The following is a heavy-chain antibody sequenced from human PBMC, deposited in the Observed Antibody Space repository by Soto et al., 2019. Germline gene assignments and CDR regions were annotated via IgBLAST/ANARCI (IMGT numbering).Heavy chain of an antibody. CDR2: INHSGST. CDR3: ARDRSLSPPYYNYNGMDV. V-gene: IGHV4-34*01. Sequence: QVQLQQWGAGLLKPSETLSLTCAVYGGSFSGYYWSWIRQPPGKGLEWIGEINHSGSTNYNPSLMSRVTISVHTSKNQFSLKLSSVSAADTAVYYCARDRSLSPPYYNYNGMDVWGQGTTVTVSS. CDR1: GGSFSGYY. J-gene: IGHJ6*02.